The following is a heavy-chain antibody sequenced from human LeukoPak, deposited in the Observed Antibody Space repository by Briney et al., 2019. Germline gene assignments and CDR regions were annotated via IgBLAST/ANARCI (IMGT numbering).Heavy chain of an antibody. CDR1: GGTFSSYA. J-gene: IGHJ4*02. V-gene: IGHV1-69*13. Sequence: SVKVSCKASGGTFSSYAISWVRQAPGQGLEWMGRIIPIFGTANYAQKFQGRVTITADESTSTAYMELSSLRSEDTAVYYCAREEPGSSGLPGYWGQGTLVTVSS. CDR3: AREEPGSSGLPGY. D-gene: IGHD6-19*01. CDR2: IIPIFGTA.